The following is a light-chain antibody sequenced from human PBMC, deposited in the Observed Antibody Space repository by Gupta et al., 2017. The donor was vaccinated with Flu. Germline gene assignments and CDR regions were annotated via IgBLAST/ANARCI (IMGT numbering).Light chain of an antibody. V-gene: IGLV2-14*01. Sequence: SALTQPASVSGSPGQSVTISCTGTNNDVGRYDYVSWYQHHPGKAPKLIIYEVIKRPSGVSDRFSGSKSGKTASLTISGLEAEDEGDYYCCSHTGDSTLIFGSGTRVTVL. CDR2: EVI. J-gene: IGLJ1*01. CDR1: NNDVGRYDY. CDR3: CSHTGDSTLI.